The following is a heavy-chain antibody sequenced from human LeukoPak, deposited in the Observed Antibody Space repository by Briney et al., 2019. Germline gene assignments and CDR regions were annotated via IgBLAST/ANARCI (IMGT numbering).Heavy chain of an antibody. CDR2: INDNGRSS. Sequence: GGSLRLSCAASGFRFNNYAMSWVRQAPGKGPEWVSCINDNGRSSYYADSVKGRFTVSRDNPKNTLYLQMNSLRPDDTAVYYCAKDRAGGSVWYAFDPWGQGTLVTVSS. CDR3: AKDRAGGSVWYAFDP. J-gene: IGHJ5*02. CDR1: GFRFNNYA. D-gene: IGHD6-13*01. V-gene: IGHV3-23*01.